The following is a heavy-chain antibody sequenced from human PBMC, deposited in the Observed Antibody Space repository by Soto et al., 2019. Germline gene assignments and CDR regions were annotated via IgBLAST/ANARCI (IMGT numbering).Heavy chain of an antibody. J-gene: IGHJ6*02. CDR2: INAGNGNT. V-gene: IGHV1-3*01. CDR1: GYTFTSNA. Sequence: ASVKVSCKASGYTFTSNAMHWVRQAPGQRLEWMGWINAGNGNTKYSQKFQGRVTITRDTSASTAYMELSSLRSEDTAVYYCASAEVLRYFDWLPRVYYYYYGMDVWGQGTTVTVSS. CDR3: ASAEVLRYFDWLPRVYYYYYGMDV. D-gene: IGHD3-9*01.